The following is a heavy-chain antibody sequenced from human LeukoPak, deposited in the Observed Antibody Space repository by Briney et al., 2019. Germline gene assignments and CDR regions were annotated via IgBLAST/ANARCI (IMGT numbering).Heavy chain of an antibody. V-gene: IGHV3-20*04. D-gene: IGHD3-10*01. CDR3: ARGGYYYGSGSYY. Sequence: GGSLRLSCAASGFTFSNYAMSWVRQAPGKGVEWVSGINWNGGSTGYADSVKGRFTISRGNAKNSLYLQMNSLRAEDTAVYYCARGGYYYGSGSYYWGQGTLVTVSS. J-gene: IGHJ4*02. CDR1: GFTFSNYA. CDR2: INWNGGST.